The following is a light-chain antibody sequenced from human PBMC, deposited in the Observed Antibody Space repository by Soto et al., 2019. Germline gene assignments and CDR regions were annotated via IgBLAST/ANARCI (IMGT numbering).Light chain of an antibody. CDR2: EVT. J-gene: IGLJ2*01. CDR3: SSYAGRGVGV. Sequence: QSVLTQPASVSGSPGQSITISCTGTSSDVGTYDLVSWHQQHPGEAPKLLIYEVTERPSGVSIRFSGSKSDYTASLTISGLQAEDEADYYCSSYAGRGVGVFGGGTQLTVL. V-gene: IGLV2-23*02. CDR1: SSDVGTYDL.